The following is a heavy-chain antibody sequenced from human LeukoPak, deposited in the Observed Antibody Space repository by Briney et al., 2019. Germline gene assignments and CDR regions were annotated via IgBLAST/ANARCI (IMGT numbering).Heavy chain of an antibody. D-gene: IGHD6-19*01. CDR1: GGSISSGDYY. CDR2: IYHSGST. V-gene: IGHV4-30-2*01. J-gene: IGHJ3*02. Sequence: SQTLSLTCTVSGGSISSGDYYWRWIRQPPGKGLEWIGYIYHSGSTYYHPSLKSRVTISVDRSKNQFSLKLSSVTAADTAVYYCASGDSSGWHDAFDIWGQGTMVTVSS. CDR3: ASGDSSGWHDAFDI.